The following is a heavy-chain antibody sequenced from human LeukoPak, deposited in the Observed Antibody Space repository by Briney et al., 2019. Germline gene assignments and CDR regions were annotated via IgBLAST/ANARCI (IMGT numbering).Heavy chain of an antibody. Sequence: GGSLRLSCAASGFTFSSYDIHWVRQAPGKGLEWVAVISYDGSNKYYADSVKGRFTISRDNSKNTLYLQMNSLRAEDTAVYYCARELGSGGSRREHYFDYWGQGTLVTVSS. V-gene: IGHV3-30-3*01. CDR1: GFTFSSYD. CDR2: ISYDGSNK. CDR3: ARELGSGGSRREHYFDY. J-gene: IGHJ4*02. D-gene: IGHD2-15*01.